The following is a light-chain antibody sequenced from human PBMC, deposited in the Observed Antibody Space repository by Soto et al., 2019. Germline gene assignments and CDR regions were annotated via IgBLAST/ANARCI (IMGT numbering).Light chain of an antibody. J-gene: IGKJ5*01. CDR3: QQYGSPIT. V-gene: IGKV3-15*01. Sequence: IVMTQSPDTLSVSPGERATLTCRAGQGVTTNFAWYQQKSGQSPRLLIYDVSIRATGVPARFSGTGSETDFTLTISSLEPEDFAVYYCQQYGSPITFGQGTRLEIK. CDR1: QGVTTN. CDR2: DVS.